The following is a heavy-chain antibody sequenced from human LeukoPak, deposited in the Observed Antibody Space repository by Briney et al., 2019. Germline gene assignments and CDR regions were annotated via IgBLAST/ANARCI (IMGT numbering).Heavy chain of an antibody. CDR1: GYTFTSYS. J-gene: IGHJ4*02. D-gene: IGHD3-10*01. V-gene: IGHV1-69*13. Sequence: SVKVSCKASGYTFTSYSISWVRQAPGQGLEWMGGIIPIFGTANYAQKFQGRVTITADESTSTAYMELSSLRSEDTAVYYCARDRVTMVRGVRYFDYWGQGTLVTVSS. CDR3: ARDRVTMVRGVRYFDY. CDR2: IIPIFGTA.